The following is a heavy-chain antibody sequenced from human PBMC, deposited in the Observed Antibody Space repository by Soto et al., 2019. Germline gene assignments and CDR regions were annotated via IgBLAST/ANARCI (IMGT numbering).Heavy chain of an antibody. CDR2: INAGNGNT. Sequence: QVQRVQSGAEEKKPGASVKVSCKASGYTFTGYAMHWVRQAPGQRLEWMGWINAGNGNTKYSQKYQGRVTITRDTSASTAYMELSILRSEDTAVYYCARAVAVAADFDYGGQGNLVTV. J-gene: IGHJ4*02. D-gene: IGHD6-19*01. V-gene: IGHV1-3*05. CDR3: ARAVAVAADFDY. CDR1: GYTFTGYA.